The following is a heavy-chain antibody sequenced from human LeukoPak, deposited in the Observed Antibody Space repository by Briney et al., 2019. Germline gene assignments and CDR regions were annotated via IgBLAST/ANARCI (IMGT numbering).Heavy chain of an antibody. CDR2: ISVYNGNT. V-gene: IGHV1-18*01. CDR3: ARRTLSGYYLEYDY. J-gene: IGHJ4*02. CDR1: GYTFTSYD. D-gene: IGHD3-22*01. Sequence: ASVKVSCKASGYTFTSYDISWVRQAPGQGLEWMGWISVYNGNTNYAQKLQGRVTMTTDTSTSTAYMELRSLRSDDTAVYYCARRTLSGYYLEYDYWGQGTLVTVSS.